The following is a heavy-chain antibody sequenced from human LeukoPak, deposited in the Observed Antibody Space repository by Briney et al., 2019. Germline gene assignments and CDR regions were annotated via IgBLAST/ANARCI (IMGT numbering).Heavy chain of an antibody. CDR1: GYTFTSHL. V-gene: IGHV1-46*01. CDR3: VREKSGGTYDY. D-gene: IGHD3-16*01. CDR2: MNPSDGST. J-gene: IGHJ4*02. Sequence: ASVKVSCKASGYTFTSHLMHWVRQAPGQGLEWMGVMNPSDGSTTYAQKFQGRLTMTWDTSTTTGYMELSSLRCEDTAVYYCVREKSGGTYDYWGQGTLVTVSS.